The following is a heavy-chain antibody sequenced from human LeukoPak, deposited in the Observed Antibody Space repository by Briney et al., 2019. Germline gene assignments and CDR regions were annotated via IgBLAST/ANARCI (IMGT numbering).Heavy chain of an antibody. CDR1: GFTFDDYA. V-gene: IGHV3-9*01. Sequence: GGSLRLSCAASGFTFDDYAMHWVRQGPGKGLEWVSGISWNSATLNYADSVKGRFTISRDNSKNFLYLQMNSLTVEDTAVYYCAKDAQRGFDYSNSLEHWGQGTLVTVSS. CDR3: AKDAQRGFDYSNSLEH. J-gene: IGHJ5*02. D-gene: IGHD4-11*01. CDR2: ISWNSATL.